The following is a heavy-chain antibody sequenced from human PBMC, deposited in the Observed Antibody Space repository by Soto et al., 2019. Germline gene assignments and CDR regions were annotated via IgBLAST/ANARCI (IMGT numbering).Heavy chain of an antibody. CDR1: GFTFSSYT. J-gene: IGHJ4*02. D-gene: IGHD4-17*01. CDR3: AKDLRPDGVWDFDY. V-gene: IGHV3-23*01. CDR2: INSGGRT. Sequence: EVQVLASGGDLVQPGGSLRLSCAASGFTFSSYTMTWVRQAPGKGLEWVSGINSGGRTYYADSVKGRFTISRDDSKHRLYLQIISLRAEDTAVYYCAKDLRPDGVWDFDYWGQGTLVTVSS.